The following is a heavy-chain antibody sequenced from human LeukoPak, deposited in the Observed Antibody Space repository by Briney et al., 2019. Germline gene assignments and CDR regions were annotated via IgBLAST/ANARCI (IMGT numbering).Heavy chain of an antibody. D-gene: IGHD4-17*01. J-gene: IGHJ6*03. CDR2: TYYRSKWDN. V-gene: IGHV6-1*01. Sequence: SQTLSLTCAISGDSVSSNSAAWTWIRQSPSRGLELLGRTYYRSKWDNDYAVSAKSRITINPDTSKNQFSLQLNSVTPEDTAVYYCARGRVTTIANYYYYYIDVWGKGTTVTVSS. CDR1: GDSVSSNSAA. CDR3: ARGRVTTIANYYYYYIDV.